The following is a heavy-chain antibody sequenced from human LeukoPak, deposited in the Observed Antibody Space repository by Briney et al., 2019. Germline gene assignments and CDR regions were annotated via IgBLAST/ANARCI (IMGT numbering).Heavy chain of an antibody. CDR3: ARHDDSYDFWSLDV. D-gene: IGHD3-3*01. V-gene: IGHV4-34*01. J-gene: IGHJ6*02. Sequence: SETLSLTCAVYGGSFSGYYWSWIRQPPGKGLEWIGEINHSGSTNYNPSLKSRVTISVDTSKNQFSLKLSSVTAADTAVYYCARHDDSYDFWSLDVWGQGTTVTVSS. CDR1: GGSFSGYY. CDR2: INHSGST.